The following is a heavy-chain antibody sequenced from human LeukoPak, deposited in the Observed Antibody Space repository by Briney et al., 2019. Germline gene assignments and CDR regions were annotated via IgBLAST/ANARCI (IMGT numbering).Heavy chain of an antibody. D-gene: IGHD4-17*01. J-gene: IGHJ5*02. V-gene: IGHV4-59*08. Sequence: SETLSLTCTVSGVSISSDYWSWIRLPPGKGLEWIGYIYYSGSSNYNPSLKSRVTMSVDTSKNQFSPELTSVTAADTAVYYCARRLRQNLFDPWGQGTLVTVSS. CDR2: IYYSGSS. CDR1: GVSISSDY. CDR3: ARRLRQNLFDP.